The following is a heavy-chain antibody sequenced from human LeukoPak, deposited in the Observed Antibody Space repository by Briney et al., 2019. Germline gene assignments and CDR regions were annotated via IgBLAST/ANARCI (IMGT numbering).Heavy chain of an antibody. J-gene: IGHJ4*02. D-gene: IGHD1-14*01. V-gene: IGHV4-59*01. CDR3: AREGTTHAGVDQ. CDR2: IYSSGST. Sequence: KPSETLSLTCTGSGVSISTYYWSWIRQPPGKGLEWLGYIYSSGSTYYNPSLKSRVTISVDTSKKQFSLKLSSVTAADTAVYYCAREGTTHAGVDQWGQGTLVTVSS. CDR1: GVSISTYY.